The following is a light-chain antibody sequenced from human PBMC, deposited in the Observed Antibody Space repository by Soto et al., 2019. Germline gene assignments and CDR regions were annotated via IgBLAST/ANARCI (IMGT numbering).Light chain of an antibody. CDR1: QSVSNNY. V-gene: IGKV3-20*01. J-gene: IGKJ5*01. CDR2: GAS. CDR3: QQYGSSFT. Sequence: EIVLTQSPGTLSLSPGERATLSCRASQSVSNNYLAWYQQKPGQAPRLLIYGASSRATGIQDRFSGSGSGTEFTLTIRRLEPEDFAVYYCQQYGSSFTFGQGTRLEIK.